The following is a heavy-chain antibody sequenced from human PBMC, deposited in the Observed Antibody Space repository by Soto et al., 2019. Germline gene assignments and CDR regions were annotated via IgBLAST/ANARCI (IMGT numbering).Heavy chain of an antibody. Sequence: GASVKVSCKASGYTFTDYGISWVRQAPGQGLEWMGWITAYNGNTNFAQKFQGRVTMTTDTSTSTVYMDLRNLTSDDTAAYYCAREWCTGTSWYGVEYWGQGTLVPGSS. V-gene: IGHV1-18*01. D-gene: IGHD2-2*01. J-gene: IGHJ4*02. CDR2: ITAYNGNT. CDR3: AREWCTGTSWYGVEY. CDR1: GYTFTDYG.